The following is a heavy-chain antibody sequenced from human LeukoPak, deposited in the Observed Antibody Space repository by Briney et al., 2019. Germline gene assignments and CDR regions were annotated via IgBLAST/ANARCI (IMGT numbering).Heavy chain of an antibody. D-gene: IGHD3-22*01. V-gene: IGHV4-39*07. CDR3: ARVITMTPTGWYYFDY. Sequence: PSETLSLTCTVSGGSISSSSYYWGWIRQPPGKGLEWIGSIYYSGSTYYNPSLKSRVTISVDTSKNQFSLKLSSVTAADTAVYYCARVITMTPTGWYYFDYWGQGTLVTVSS. CDR2: IYYSGST. CDR1: GGSISSSSYY. J-gene: IGHJ4*02.